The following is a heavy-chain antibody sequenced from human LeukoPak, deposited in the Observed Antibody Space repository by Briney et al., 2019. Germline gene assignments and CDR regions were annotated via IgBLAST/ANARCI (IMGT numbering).Heavy chain of an antibody. V-gene: IGHV3-74*01. CDR2: INSDGSST. J-gene: IGHJ4*02. CDR3: ALTIPSSGYYL. D-gene: IGHD3-22*01. CDR1: GFTFSSYW. Sequence: GGSLRLSCAASGFTFSSYWMHWVRQAPGKGLVWVSRINSDGSSTSYADSVEGRFTISRDNAKNTLYLQMNSLRAEDTAVYYCALTIPSSGYYLWGQGTLVTVSS.